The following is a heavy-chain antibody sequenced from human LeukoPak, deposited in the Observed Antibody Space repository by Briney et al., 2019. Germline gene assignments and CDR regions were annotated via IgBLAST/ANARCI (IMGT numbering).Heavy chain of an antibody. CDR1: GSRFTSYW. Sequence: GESLKISFKGSGSRFTSYWIGWVRQMPGKGLEGMGSIYPGDSDTRYSPSFQGQVTISADKSISTAYLQWSSLKASDTAMYYCARPGITGTTSQFDYWGQGTLVTVSS. CDR3: ARPGITGTTSQFDY. CDR2: IYPGDSDT. V-gene: IGHV5-51*01. J-gene: IGHJ4*02. D-gene: IGHD1-7*01.